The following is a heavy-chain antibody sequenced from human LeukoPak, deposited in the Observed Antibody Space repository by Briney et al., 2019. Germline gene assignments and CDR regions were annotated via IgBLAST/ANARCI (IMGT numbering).Heavy chain of an antibody. CDR2: IVVGSGNT. V-gene: IGHV1-58*02. J-gene: IGHJ3*02. Sequence: ASVKVSCKASGFTFTSSAMQWVRQARGQRLEWIGWIVVGSGNTNYAQKFQERVTITRDMSTSTAYMELSSLRSEDTAVYYCAADGRGRASGSYYINDAFDIWGQGTMVTVSS. D-gene: IGHD3-10*01. CDR1: GFTFTSSA. CDR3: AADGRGRASGSYYINDAFDI.